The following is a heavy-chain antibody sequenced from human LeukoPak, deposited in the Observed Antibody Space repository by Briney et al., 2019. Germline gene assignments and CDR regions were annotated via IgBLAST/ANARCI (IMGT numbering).Heavy chain of an antibody. CDR3: AKELSYDSSGFYY. D-gene: IGHD3-22*01. V-gene: IGHV7-4-1*02. J-gene: IGHJ4*02. CDR2: INTYTGDP. Sequence: GASVKVSCKASGYTFTGYYMHWVRQAPGQGLEWLGWINTYTGDPTYAQDFEGRIVFSLDNSGSTASLQISSLKAEDTAVYYCAKELSYDSSGFYYWGQGTLVTVSA. CDR1: GYTFTGYY.